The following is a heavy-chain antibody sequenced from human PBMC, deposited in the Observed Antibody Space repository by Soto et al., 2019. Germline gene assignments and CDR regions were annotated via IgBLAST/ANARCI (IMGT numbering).Heavy chain of an antibody. D-gene: IGHD5-18*01. Sequence: QVQLVQSGAEVKKPGSSVKVSCKASGGTFSSYTISWVRQAPGQGLEWMGRIIPILGIANYAQKFQGRVTITADKSTSTAYMDLSSLRSEETYVDDGARLAIYSYGDWDAFDIWGQGTMVTVSS. CDR1: GGTFSSYT. CDR3: ARLAIYSYGDWDAFDI. V-gene: IGHV1-69*02. CDR2: IIPILGIA. J-gene: IGHJ3*02.